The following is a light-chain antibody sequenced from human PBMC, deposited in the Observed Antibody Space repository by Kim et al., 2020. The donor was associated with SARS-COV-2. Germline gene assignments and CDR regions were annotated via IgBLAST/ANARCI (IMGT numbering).Light chain of an antibody. CDR3: NSRDSNDNVL. CDR2: GKN. V-gene: IGLV3-19*01. J-gene: IGLJ2*01. Sequence: SSELTQDPAVSVALGQTVRITCQGDSLRSYYATWYQQKPGQAPIVVIYGKNNRPSGIPDRFSGSSSGNTASLTITGTQAADEADYYCNSRDSNDNVLFGGGTQLTVL. CDR1: SLRSYY.